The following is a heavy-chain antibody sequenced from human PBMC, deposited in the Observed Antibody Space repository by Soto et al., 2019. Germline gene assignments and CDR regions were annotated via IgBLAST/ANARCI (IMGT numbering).Heavy chain of an antibody. CDR1: GGAISAGNW. Sequence: QVQLRESGPGLVEPSTTLSLTCTVGGGAISAGNWWSWLRQSPGKGLQWIGEIFHFGRSNYNPSLQSRVTLSVDTSQNQFSLTLHSVTVADTAVYYCATDLLITPRWGQGTLVSVSS. D-gene: IGHD2-21*01. J-gene: IGHJ4*02. CDR3: ATDLLITPR. V-gene: IGHV4-4*02. CDR2: IFHFGRS.